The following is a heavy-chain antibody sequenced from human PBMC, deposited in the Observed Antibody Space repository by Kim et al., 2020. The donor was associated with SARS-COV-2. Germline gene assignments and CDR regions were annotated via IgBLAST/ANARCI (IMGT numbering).Heavy chain of an antibody. J-gene: IGHJ5*02. CDR3: ARDLCGYCEGGWFDP. Sequence: SETLSLTCTVSGGSISSGGYYWSWIRQHPGKGLEWIGYIYYSGSTYYNPSLKSRITISVDTSKNQFSLKLSSVTAADTAVYYCARDLCGYCEGGWFDPWGQGTLVTVSS. CDR2: IYYSGST. CDR1: GGSISSGGYY. V-gene: IGHV4-31*03. D-gene: IGHD3-22*01.